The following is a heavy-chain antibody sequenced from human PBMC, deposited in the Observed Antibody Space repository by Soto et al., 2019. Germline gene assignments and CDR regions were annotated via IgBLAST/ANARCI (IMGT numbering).Heavy chain of an antibody. V-gene: IGHV4-30-2*01. CDR1: GGSISSSSYY. CDR3: ARVPDR. J-gene: IGHJ5*02. Sequence: SETLSLTCTVSGGSISSSSYYWCWIRHPPGKGLEWIGYIYHSGSTYYNPSLKSRVTISVDRSKNQFSLKLSSVTAADTAVYYCARVPDRWGQGTLVTVSS. D-gene: IGHD2-2*01. CDR2: IYHSGST.